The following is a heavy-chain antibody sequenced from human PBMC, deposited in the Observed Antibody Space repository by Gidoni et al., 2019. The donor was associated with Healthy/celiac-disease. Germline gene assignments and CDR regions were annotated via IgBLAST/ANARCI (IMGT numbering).Heavy chain of an antibody. V-gene: IGHV5-51*03. CDR3: ARRGYSYGFRRAFDI. J-gene: IGHJ3*02. CDR2: IYPGDSDT. D-gene: IGHD5-18*01. CDR1: GYSLTSYW. Sequence: EVQLVQSGAEVKKPGESLKISCKGSGYSLTSYWIGWVRQMPGKGLEWMGIIYPGDSDTRYSPSFQGQVTSSADKSISTAYLQWSSLKASDTAMYYCARRGYSYGFRRAFDIWGQGTMVTVSS.